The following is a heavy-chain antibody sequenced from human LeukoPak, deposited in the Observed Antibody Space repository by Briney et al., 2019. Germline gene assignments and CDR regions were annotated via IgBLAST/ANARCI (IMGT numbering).Heavy chain of an antibody. CDR2: INPNSGGT. Sequence: ASVMVSCKASGYTFTGYYMHWVRQAPGQGLEWMGWINPNSGGTNYAQKFQGRVTMTRDMSISTAYMELSRLRSDDTAVYYCARVRDGYNDAYDIWGQGTMVTVPS. CDR3: ARVRDGYNDAYDI. J-gene: IGHJ3*02. CDR1: GYTFTGYY. V-gene: IGHV1-2*02. D-gene: IGHD5-24*01.